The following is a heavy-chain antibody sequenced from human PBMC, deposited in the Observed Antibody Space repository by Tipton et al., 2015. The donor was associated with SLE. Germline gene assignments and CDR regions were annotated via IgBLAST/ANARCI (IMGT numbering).Heavy chain of an antibody. D-gene: IGHD6-19*01. Sequence: SLRLSCAASGFTFSSYAMHWVRQAPGKGLEWVAVIWYDGSNKYYADSVKGRFTISRDNSKNTLYLQMNSLRAEDTAAYYCARDGGIAVAGGANYFDYWGQGPLVTVSS. V-gene: IGHV3-33*01. CDR1: GFTFSSYA. CDR3: ARDGGIAVAGGANYFDY. J-gene: IGHJ4*02. CDR2: IWYDGSNK.